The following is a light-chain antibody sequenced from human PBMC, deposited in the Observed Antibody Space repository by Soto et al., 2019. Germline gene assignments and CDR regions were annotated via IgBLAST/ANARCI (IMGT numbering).Light chain of an antibody. V-gene: IGKV1-39*01. CDR1: QSIDRY. CDR3: QQSYSTPLYS. J-gene: IGKJ2*01. CDR2: AAS. Sequence: DIQMTQSPSSLSASVGDRVTITCRASQSIDRYLSWYQHKPGKAPKVLIYAASSLQSGVPSRFSGSGSGTDFTLTIDNLQPEDFASYYCQQSYSTPLYSFGQGTKLEI.